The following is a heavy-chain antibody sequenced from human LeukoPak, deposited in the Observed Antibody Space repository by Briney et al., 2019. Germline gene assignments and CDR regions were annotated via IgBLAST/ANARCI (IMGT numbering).Heavy chain of an antibody. CDR3: ARGVYYDSSGYFDSDYYGMDV. V-gene: IGHV5-51*01. Sequence: GESLKISCKGSGYSFTSYWIGWVRQMPGKGLEWMGIIYPGDSDTRYSPSFQGQVTISADKSISTAYLQWSSLKASDTAMYYCARGVYYDSSGYFDSDYYGMDVWGQGTTVTVSS. J-gene: IGHJ6*02. CDR1: GYSFTSYW. D-gene: IGHD3-22*01. CDR2: IYPGDSDT.